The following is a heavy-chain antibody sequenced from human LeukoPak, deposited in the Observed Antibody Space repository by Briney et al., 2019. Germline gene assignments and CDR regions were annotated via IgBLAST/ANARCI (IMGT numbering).Heavy chain of an antibody. Sequence: SGPTLVKPTQTLTLTCTCSGFSLSPSGVGVGWIRQPPVKALEWLALIYRNDDKRYTPSLKSRLTITKDTSKNQVVLTMTNMDPVDTATYYCAHRPRYGSTWLPFDIWGQGTMVTVSS. D-gene: IGHD5-18*01. V-gene: IGHV2-5*01. J-gene: IGHJ3*02. CDR2: IYRNDDK. CDR1: GFSLSPSGVG. CDR3: AHRPRYGSTWLPFDI.